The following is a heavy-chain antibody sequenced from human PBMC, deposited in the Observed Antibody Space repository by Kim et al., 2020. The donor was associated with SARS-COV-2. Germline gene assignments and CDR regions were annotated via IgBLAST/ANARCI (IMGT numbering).Heavy chain of an antibody. CDR2: ISWNSGSI. V-gene: IGHV3-9*01. CDR1: GFTFDDYA. CDR3: AKDPGMGEWLRLTPAPFDAFDI. Sequence: GGSLRLSCAASGFTFDDYAMHWVRQAPGKGLEWVSGISWNSGSIGYADSVKGRFTISRDNAKNSLYLQMNSLRAEDTALYYCAKDPGMGEWLRLTPAPFDAFDIWGQGTMVTVSS. J-gene: IGHJ3*02. D-gene: IGHD5-12*01.